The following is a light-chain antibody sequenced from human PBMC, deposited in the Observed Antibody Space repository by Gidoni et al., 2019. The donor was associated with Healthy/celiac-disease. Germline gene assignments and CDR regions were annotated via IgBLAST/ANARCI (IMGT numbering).Light chain of an antibody. CDR1: QSVSSSY. CDR3: QQYGSGRT. J-gene: IGKJ1*01. V-gene: IGKV3-20*01. Sequence: EIVLTQSPGTLSLSPGERATLSCRASQSVSSSYLAWYQQKPGQAPRLLISGASSRATGIPDRFSGSGSGTDFTLTISRLEPEDFAVYYCQQYGSGRTFGQGTKVEIQ. CDR2: GAS.